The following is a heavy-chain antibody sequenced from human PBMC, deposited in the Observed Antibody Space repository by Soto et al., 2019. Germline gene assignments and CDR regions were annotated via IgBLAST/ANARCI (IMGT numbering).Heavy chain of an antibody. D-gene: IGHD5-18*01. J-gene: IGHJ4*02. CDR3: AKDTGYSYGYYFDY. V-gene: IGHV3-23*01. CDR2: ISGSGGST. CDR1: GFTFSSYA. Sequence: GGSLRLSCAASGFTFSSYAMSWVRQAPGKGLEWVSAISGSGGSTYYADSVKGRFTISRDNSKNTLYLQMNSLRAEVTAVYYCAKDTGYSYGYYFDYWGQGTLVTVSS.